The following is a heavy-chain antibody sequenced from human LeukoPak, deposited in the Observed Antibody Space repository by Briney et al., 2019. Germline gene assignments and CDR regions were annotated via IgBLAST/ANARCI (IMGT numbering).Heavy chain of an antibody. CDR1: GFTFSSYP. CDR2: ISSNGGST. CDR3: VKEDGYNFNYFDY. D-gene: IGHD5-24*01. J-gene: IGHJ4*02. Sequence: GGSLRLSCSASGFTFSSYPMHWVRQAPGKGLEYVSAISSNGGSTYYADSVKGRFTISRDNSKNTLYLQMSSLRPEDTAVYYCVKEDGYNFNYFDYWGQGTLVTVSS. V-gene: IGHV3-64D*09.